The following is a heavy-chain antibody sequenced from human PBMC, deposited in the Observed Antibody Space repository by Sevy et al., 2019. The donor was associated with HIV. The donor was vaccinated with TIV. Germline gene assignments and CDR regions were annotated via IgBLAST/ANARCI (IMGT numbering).Heavy chain of an antibody. CDR3: AKAQYYYDSSGYYSVGDY. Sequence: GGSLRLSCAASGFTFSSYGMHWVRQAPGKGLEWVAVISYDGSNKYYADSVKGGFTISRDNSKNTLYLQMNSLRAEDTAVYYCAKAQYYYDSSGYYSVGDYWGQGTLVTVSS. J-gene: IGHJ4*02. V-gene: IGHV3-30*18. CDR1: GFTFSSYG. CDR2: ISYDGSNK. D-gene: IGHD3-22*01.